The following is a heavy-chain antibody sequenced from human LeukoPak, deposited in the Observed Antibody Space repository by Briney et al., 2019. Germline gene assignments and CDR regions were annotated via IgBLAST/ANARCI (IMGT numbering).Heavy chain of an antibody. CDR2: ISSSSSTI. D-gene: IGHD2-2*01. CDR3: AREGIVVVPAAPDY. V-gene: IGHV3-48*04. CDR1: GFTFSSYS. Sequence: PGGSLRLSCAASGFTFSSYSMNWVRQAPGEGLEWVSYISSSSSTIHYADSVKGRFTISRDNAKNSLYLQMNSLRAEDTAVYYCAREGIVVVPAAPDYWGQGTLVTVSS. J-gene: IGHJ4*02.